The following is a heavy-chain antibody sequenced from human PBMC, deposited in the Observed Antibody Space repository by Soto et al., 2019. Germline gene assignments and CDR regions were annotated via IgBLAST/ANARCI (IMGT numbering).Heavy chain of an antibody. CDR1: GDSVSSNSAA. CDR3: ARDDTATVPTGWYYSMDV. CDR2: TYYRSKWYN. V-gene: IGHV6-1*01. Sequence: SQTLSLTCVISGDSVSSNSAAWNWIRQSPSRGLEWLGRTYYRSKWYNDYAVSVKSRITINPDTSKNQFSLQLNSVTPEATAVYYCARDDTATVPTGWYYSMDVWGPGTTVTVSS. D-gene: IGHD5-18*01. J-gene: IGHJ6*02.